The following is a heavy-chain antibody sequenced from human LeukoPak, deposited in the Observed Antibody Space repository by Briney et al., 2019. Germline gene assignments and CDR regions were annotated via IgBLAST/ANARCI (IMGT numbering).Heavy chain of an antibody. Sequence: ASVKVSCKASGYTFTGYYLHWVRPAPGQGLELMGWINPSSGATNYAQQFQGRVTMTRDTSITTSYMELSRLRSDDTAVYYCARGRGSGWYPSDYWGQGTLVTVSS. V-gene: IGHV1-2*02. CDR1: GYTFTGYY. D-gene: IGHD6-19*01. J-gene: IGHJ4*02. CDR3: ARGRGSGWYPSDY. CDR2: INPSSGAT.